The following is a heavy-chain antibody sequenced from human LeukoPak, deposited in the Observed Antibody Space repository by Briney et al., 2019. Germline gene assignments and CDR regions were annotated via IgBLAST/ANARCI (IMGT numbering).Heavy chain of an antibody. Sequence: ASVKVFCKASGYTFTSYGFSWVRQAPGQGLEGMGWISAYNGNTNYAQKLHGRVTMTTDTSTSTAYMELRSLRSDDTAVYYCARAVTMVRGVIPGYWGQGTLVTVSS. CDR1: GYTFTSYG. J-gene: IGHJ4*02. V-gene: IGHV1-18*01. D-gene: IGHD3-10*01. CDR2: ISAYNGNT. CDR3: ARAVTMVRGVIPGY.